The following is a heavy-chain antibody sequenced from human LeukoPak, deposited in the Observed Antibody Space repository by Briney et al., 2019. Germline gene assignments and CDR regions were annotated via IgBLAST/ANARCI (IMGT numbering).Heavy chain of an antibody. CDR3: ARESTIHYYGMDV. Sequence: SETPSLTCTVSGGSISSYYWSWIRQPPGKGLEWIGYIYYSGSTNYNPSLKSRVTISVDTSKNQFSLKLSSVTAADTAVYYCARESTIHYYGMDVWGQGTTVTVSS. V-gene: IGHV4-59*01. CDR2: IYYSGST. CDR1: GGSISSYY. J-gene: IGHJ6*02. D-gene: IGHD3-3*01.